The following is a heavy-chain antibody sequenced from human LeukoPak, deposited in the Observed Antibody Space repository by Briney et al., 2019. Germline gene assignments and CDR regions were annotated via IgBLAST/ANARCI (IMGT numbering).Heavy chain of an antibody. J-gene: IGHJ4*02. CDR2: ISYDGSNE. CDR1: GFTFSRYG. D-gene: IGHD4-17*01. Sequence: GGSLRLSCAASGFTFSRYGMHWVRQAPGKGLEWVADISYDGSNEYYADSVKGRFSIFRDNAKNTLYLQMYRLRAEDTAVYYCARDNGYGDYVFDYWGQGTLVTVSS. CDR3: ARDNGYGDYVFDY. V-gene: IGHV3-30*03.